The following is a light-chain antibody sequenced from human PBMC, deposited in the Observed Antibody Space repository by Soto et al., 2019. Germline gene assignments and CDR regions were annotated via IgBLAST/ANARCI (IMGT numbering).Light chain of an antibody. CDR2: DVS. CDR3: CTSRAYRNLVV. CDR1: NTDIGGYNY. Sequence: QSALTQPDSVSGYLGQSITISCTGTNTDIGGYNYVSWYQQHPGKAPKLVIYDVSSRPSGISNRFSGSKSGFKASLTISGLQQADDAPYYCCTSRAYRNLVVFGAGTKLTVL. J-gene: IGLJ2*01. V-gene: IGLV2-14*01.